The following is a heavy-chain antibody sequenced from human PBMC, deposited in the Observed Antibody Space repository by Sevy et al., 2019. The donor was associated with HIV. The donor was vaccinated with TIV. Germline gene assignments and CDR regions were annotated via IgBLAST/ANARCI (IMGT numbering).Heavy chain of an antibody. D-gene: IGHD3-22*01. V-gene: IGHV3-23*01. CDR3: AKDYYDSSGYYPMDAFDI. CDR1: GFTFRTYA. CDR2: ISGSGGST. Sequence: GGSLRLSCAASGFTFRTYAMNWVHQAPGKGLEWVSGISGSGGSTYYADSVKGRFTISRDNSKNTLYLQMNSLRAEDTAVYYCAKDYYDSSGYYPMDAFDIWGQGTTVTVSS. J-gene: IGHJ3*02.